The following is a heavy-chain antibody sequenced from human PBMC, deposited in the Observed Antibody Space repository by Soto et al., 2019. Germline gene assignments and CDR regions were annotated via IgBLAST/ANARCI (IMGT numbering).Heavy chain of an antibody. CDR1: GFTFNNYG. CDR3: AKDLDVVVVVSATRGLDV. Sequence: GGSLRLSCAASGFTFNNYGMHWVRQAPGKGLEWVAGISYDGSNKYYVDSVKGRFTVSRDNSKNTVSLEMISLRAEDTAVYYCAKDLDVVVVVSATRGLDVWGQGTTVTVSS. CDR2: ISYDGSNK. J-gene: IGHJ6*02. V-gene: IGHV3-30*18. D-gene: IGHD2-15*01.